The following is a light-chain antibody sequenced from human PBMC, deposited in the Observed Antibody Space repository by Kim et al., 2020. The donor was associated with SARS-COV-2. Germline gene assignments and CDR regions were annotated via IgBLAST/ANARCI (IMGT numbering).Light chain of an antibody. V-gene: IGKV3-11*01. Sequence: EIVLTQSPATLSLSPGERATLSCRASQSVSSYLAWYQQKPGQAPRLLIYDASNRATGIPARFSGSGSGTDFTLTIGSLEPEDFAVYYCQQRINWLTFGGGTKVDIK. J-gene: IGKJ4*01. CDR1: QSVSSY. CDR3: QQRINWLT. CDR2: DAS.